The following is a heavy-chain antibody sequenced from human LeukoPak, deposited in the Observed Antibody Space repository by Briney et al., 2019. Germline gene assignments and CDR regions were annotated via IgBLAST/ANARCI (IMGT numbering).Heavy chain of an antibody. V-gene: IGHV3-11*01. D-gene: IGHD3-10*01. CDR2: ISSSGSTI. J-gene: IGHJ4*02. Sequence: GGSLRLSCAASGFTFSDYYMSWIRQAPGKGLEWVSYISSSGSTIYYADSVKGRFTISRDNAKNSLYLQMNSLGAEDTAVYYCARDPSGLVPLLYFDYWGQGTLVTVSS. CDR3: ARDPSGLVPLLYFDY. CDR1: GFTFSDYY.